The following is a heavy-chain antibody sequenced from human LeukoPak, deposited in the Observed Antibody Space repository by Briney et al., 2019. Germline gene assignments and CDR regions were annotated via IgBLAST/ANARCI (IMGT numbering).Heavy chain of an antibody. CDR3: ARSWRFCSGDSCYPIDY. CDR2: INPSGGST. V-gene: IGHV1-46*01. Sequence: ASVKVSCKASGYTFTSYYMHWVRQAPGQGLEWMGIINPSGGSTSYAQKFQGRVTMTRDTSTSTVYMELSSLRSEDTAVYYCARSWRFCSGDSCYPIDYWGQGTLVTVSS. J-gene: IGHJ4*02. D-gene: IGHD2-15*01. CDR1: GYTFTSYY.